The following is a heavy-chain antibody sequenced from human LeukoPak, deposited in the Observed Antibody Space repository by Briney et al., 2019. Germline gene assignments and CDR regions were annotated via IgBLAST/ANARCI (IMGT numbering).Heavy chain of an antibody. CDR3: TRQGLWSGYYSLLDNWFDP. V-gene: IGHV4-39*07. Sequence: PSETLSLTCTVSGGSISSSSYYWGWIRQPPGKGLEWIGSIYYSGSTYYNPSLKSRVTISVDTSKNQFSLKLSSVTAADTAVYYCTRQGLWSGYYSLLDNWFDPWGQGTLVTVSS. CDR1: GGSISSSSYY. J-gene: IGHJ5*02. D-gene: IGHD3-3*01. CDR2: IYYSGST.